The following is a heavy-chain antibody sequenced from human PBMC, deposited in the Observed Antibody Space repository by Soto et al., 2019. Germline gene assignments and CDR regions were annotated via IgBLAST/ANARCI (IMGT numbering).Heavy chain of an antibody. Sequence: SEILSLTCTVSGGSITSSSHYWGWIRQPPGKGLECIGNIYYDGNTYYNPSLKSRVTISLDTSKNQFSLRLNSVTAADTTVYYCARSSITPRLFMYPFDYWGQGTLVTVSS. J-gene: IGHJ4*02. D-gene: IGHD6-6*01. CDR1: GGSITSSSHY. CDR3: ARSSITPRLFMYPFDY. V-gene: IGHV4-39*01. CDR2: IYYDGNT.